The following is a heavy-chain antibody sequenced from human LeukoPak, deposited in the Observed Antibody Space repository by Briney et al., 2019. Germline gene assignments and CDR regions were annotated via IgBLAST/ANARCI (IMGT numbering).Heavy chain of an antibody. D-gene: IGHD2-8*01. Sequence: GSLRLSCAASGFTLSGYAMHWGRQAPGEGVGWVSSITSESNYIDYAGSVRGRFTISRDNARNSLFLQMNSLRAEDTAVYYCARETYCTDGVCYLNYFDFWGQGTLVSVSS. CDR3: ARETYCTDGVCYLNYFDF. V-gene: IGHV3-21*01. CDR1: GFTLSGYA. CDR2: ITSESNYI. J-gene: IGHJ4*02.